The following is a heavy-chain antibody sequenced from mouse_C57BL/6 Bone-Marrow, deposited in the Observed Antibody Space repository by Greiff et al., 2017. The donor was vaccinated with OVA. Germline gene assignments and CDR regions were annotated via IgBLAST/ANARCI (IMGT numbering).Heavy chain of an antibody. Sequence: VQLQQSGPELVKPGASVKISCKASGYTFTDYYMNWVKQSHGKSLEWIGDINPNNGGTSYNQKFKGKATLTVDKSSSTAYMELRSLTSEDSAVYYCARWGTGIWGQGTTLTVSS. CDR3: ARWGTGI. CDR1: GYTFTDYY. J-gene: IGHJ2*01. D-gene: IGHD2-14*01. V-gene: IGHV1-26*01. CDR2: INPNNGGT.